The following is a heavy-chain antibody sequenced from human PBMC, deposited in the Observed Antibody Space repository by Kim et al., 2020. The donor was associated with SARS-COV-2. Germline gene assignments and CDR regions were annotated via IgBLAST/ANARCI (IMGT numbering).Heavy chain of an antibody. CDR1: GGSISSSNYD. CDR3: SRHYHYYY. J-gene: IGHJ6*03. CDR2: IYYSGSA. V-gene: IGHV4-39*01. Sequence: SETLSLTCTVSGGSISSSNYDWGWSRQPPGKGLEWIVNIYYSGSAYYSPSLKSRVTISVDTSKNQLSLNLRAVTAADTADYYWSRHYHYYY. D-gene: IGHD3-16*02.